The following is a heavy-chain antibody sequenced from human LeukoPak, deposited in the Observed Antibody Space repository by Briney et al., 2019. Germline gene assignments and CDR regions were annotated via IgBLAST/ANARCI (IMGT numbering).Heavy chain of an antibody. CDR2: SSDDGGNT. D-gene: IGHD3-3*01. CDR1: GFSLRSFA. V-gene: IGHV3-23*01. CDR3: AKQGRNDFVDS. J-gene: IGHJ4*02. Sequence: GGSLRLSCATSGFSLRSFAMSWVRQAPGKGLEWVSASSDDGGNTDYANSVKGRFTISRDNSKNTIYLQMNSLRADDTAVYYCAKQGRNDFVDSWGQGTLVTVSS.